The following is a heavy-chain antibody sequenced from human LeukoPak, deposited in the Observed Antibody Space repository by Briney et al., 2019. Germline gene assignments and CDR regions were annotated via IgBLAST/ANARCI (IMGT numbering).Heavy chain of an antibody. CDR2: IFHDGVT. CDR3: ARDGGVVVPTAPAVFDV. J-gene: IGHJ3*01. CDR1: GASVGGNH. V-gene: IGHV4-59*02. Sequence: SETLSLTCAVSGASVGGNHWSWIRQSPEKGLEWIGNIFHDGVTDYNPSFKSRVTMLPDTSKNQFSLRLTSVTAADTAVYYCARDGGVVVPTAPAVFDVWGQGTMVTVS. D-gene: IGHD2-2*01.